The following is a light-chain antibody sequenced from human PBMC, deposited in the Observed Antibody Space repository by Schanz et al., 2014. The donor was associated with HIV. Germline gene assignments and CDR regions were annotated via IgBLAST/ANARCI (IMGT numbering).Light chain of an antibody. J-gene: IGKJ4*01. V-gene: IGKV3-20*01. CDR3: QQSGDSGGT. CDR2: GAS. CDR1: QSLGGSQ. Sequence: EIVLTQSPDTLSLSLGERATLSCRASQSLGGSQLAWYQHKPGQAPRLLIYGASNRATGIPDRFSGGGSGTDFTLTISRLEPEDFAVYYCQQSGDSGGTFGGGTKVDMK.